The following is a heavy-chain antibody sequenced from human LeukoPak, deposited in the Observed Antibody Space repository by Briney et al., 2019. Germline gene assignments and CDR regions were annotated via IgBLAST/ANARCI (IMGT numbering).Heavy chain of an antibody. CDR1: GYAFRIYG. CDR3: ARGLFLSGYLDAFDI. J-gene: IGHJ3*02. CDR2: ISAYNGNT. D-gene: IGHD3-22*01. V-gene: IGHV1-18*01. Sequence: ASVKVSCKASGYAFRIYGFSWVRQAPGQGLEWMGWISAYNGNTNYAQKLQGRVTMTTDTSTSTAYMELRSLRSDDTAMYYCARGLFLSGYLDAFDIWGQGTVVTVSS.